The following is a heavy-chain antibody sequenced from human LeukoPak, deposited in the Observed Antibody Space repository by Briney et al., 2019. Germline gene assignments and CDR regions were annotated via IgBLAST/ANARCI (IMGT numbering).Heavy chain of an antibody. CDR2: IKSKTDGGTT. J-gene: IGHJ6*02. D-gene: IGHD2-15*01. V-gene: IGHV3-15*01. CDR3: TTVGYCSGGSCYWDYYGMDV. Sequence: GGSLRLSCAASGFTFSNAWMSWVRQAPGKGLEWVGRIKSKTDGGTTDYAAPVKGRFTISRDDSKNTLYLQMNSLKTEDTAVYYCTTVGYCSGGSCYWDYYGMDVWGQGTTVTVSS. CDR1: GFTFSNAW.